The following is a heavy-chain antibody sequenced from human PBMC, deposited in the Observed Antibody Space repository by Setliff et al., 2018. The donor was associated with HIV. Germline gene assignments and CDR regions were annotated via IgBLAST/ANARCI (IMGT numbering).Heavy chain of an antibody. CDR2: IYWDDDK. J-gene: IGHJ4*02. V-gene: IGHV2-5*02. Sequence: VSGPTLVNPTQTLTVTCTFSGFSLYTRGVGVGWIRQPPGKALEWLGVIYWDDDKRFSPSLKSRLTITKDTSRNQVVLTMINMHPVDTATYYCAHNNPYSYDGSAYLMWDYWGRGTLVTVSS. CDR1: GFSLYTRGVG. D-gene: IGHD3-16*01. CDR3: AHNNPYSYDGSAYLMWDY.